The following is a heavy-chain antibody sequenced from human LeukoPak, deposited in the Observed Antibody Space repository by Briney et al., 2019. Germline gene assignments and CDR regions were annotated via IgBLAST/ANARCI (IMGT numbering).Heavy chain of an antibody. CDR3: TTDLQCSSPSCPPGAFDI. D-gene: IGHD2-2*01. CDR1: GFTFSNAW. CDR2: IKSKTDGGTT. Sequence: KAGGSLRLSCAASGFTFSNAWMSWVRQAPGKGLEWVGRIKSKTDGGTTDYAAPVKGRVTISRDDSKNTLYLQVNSLKTEDTAVYSCTTDLQCSSPSCPPGAFDIWGQGTMVTVS. V-gene: IGHV3-15*01. J-gene: IGHJ3*02.